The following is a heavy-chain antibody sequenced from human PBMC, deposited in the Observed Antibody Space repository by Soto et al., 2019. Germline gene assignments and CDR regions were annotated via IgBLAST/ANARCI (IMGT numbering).Heavy chain of an antibody. CDR3: ASRPVTTSYYYGMDV. Sequence: TLSLTFTVSCGSIGSYYWSWIRQPPGKGLEWIGYIYYSGSTYYNPSLKSRVTISVDTSKNQFSLRLNSVTAAATAVYYCASRPVTTSYYYGMDVWGQGTTVTVSS. V-gene: IGHV4-59*01. D-gene: IGHD4-17*01. CDR1: CGSIGSYY. CDR2: IYYSGST. J-gene: IGHJ6*02.